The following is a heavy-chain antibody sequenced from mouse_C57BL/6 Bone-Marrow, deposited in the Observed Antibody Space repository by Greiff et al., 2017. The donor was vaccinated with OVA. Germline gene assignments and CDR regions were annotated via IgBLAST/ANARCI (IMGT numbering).Heavy chain of an antibody. CDR2: ISSGGSYT. J-gene: IGHJ3*01. CDR1: GFTFSSYG. Sequence: EVQLVESGGDLVKPGGSLKLSCAASGFTFSSYGMSWVRQTPDKRLEWVATISSGGSYTYYPDSVKGRFTISRDNAKNTLYLQMSSLKSEDTAMYYGSRHVYGSSSAWFAYWGQGTLVTVSA. D-gene: IGHD1-1*01. CDR3: SRHVYGSSSAWFAY. V-gene: IGHV5-6*01.